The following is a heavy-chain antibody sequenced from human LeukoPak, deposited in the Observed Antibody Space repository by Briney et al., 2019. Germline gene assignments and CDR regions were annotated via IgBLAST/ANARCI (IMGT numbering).Heavy chain of an antibody. D-gene: IGHD1-14*01. Sequence: GGSLSLSCAASGFTFDDYTMHWVRQAPGKGLEWVSGISWNSGSIGYADSVKGRFTISRDNAKNSLYLQMNSLRGDDTALYYCAKDRRNDFDYWGQGTLVTVSS. V-gene: IGHV3-9*01. CDR1: GFTFDDYT. CDR3: AKDRRNDFDY. J-gene: IGHJ4*02. CDR2: ISWNSGSI.